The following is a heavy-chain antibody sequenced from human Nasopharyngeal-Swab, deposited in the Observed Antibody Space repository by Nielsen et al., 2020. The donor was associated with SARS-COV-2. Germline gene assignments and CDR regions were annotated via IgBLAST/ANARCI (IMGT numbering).Heavy chain of an antibody. Sequence: SETLSLTCAVYGGSFSGYYWSWIRQPPGKGLEGFGEINHSGSTNYNPSLKSRVTISVDTSKNQFSLKLSSVTAADTAVYYCARGFHIRYCSSTSCLYYYYYGMDVWGQGTTVTVSS. CDR2: INHSGST. V-gene: IGHV4-34*01. CDR3: ARGFHIRYCSSTSCLYYYYYGMDV. CDR1: GGSFSGYY. D-gene: IGHD2-2*01. J-gene: IGHJ6*02.